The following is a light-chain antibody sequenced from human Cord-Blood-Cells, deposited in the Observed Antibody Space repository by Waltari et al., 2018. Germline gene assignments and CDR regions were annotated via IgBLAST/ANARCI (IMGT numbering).Light chain of an antibody. V-gene: IGKV3-15*01. CDR1: QSVSSN. Sequence: EIVMTQSPAPLSVSPGERATLSCRASQSVSSNLAGYQQKPGQAPRLLIYGASTRATGIPARFSGSGSGTEFTLTISSLQSEDFAVYYCQQYNNWPPDTFGPGTKVDIK. CDR3: QQYNNWPPDT. CDR2: GAS. J-gene: IGKJ3*01.